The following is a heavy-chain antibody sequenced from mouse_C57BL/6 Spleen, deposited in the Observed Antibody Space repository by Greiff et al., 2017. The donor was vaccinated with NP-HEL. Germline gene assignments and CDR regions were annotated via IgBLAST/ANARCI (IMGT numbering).Heavy chain of an antibody. Sequence: QVQLQQPGAELVKPGASVKLSCKASGYTFTSYWMHWVKQRPGRGLEWIGRIAPNSGGTKYNEKFKSKATLTVDKPSSTAYMQLSSLTSEDSAVYYCARSGYYGTNFLYYYAMDYWGQGTSVTVSS. D-gene: IGHD1-1*01. CDR2: IAPNSGGT. CDR1: GYTFTSYW. J-gene: IGHJ4*01. CDR3: ARSGYYGTNFLYYYAMDY. V-gene: IGHV1-72*01.